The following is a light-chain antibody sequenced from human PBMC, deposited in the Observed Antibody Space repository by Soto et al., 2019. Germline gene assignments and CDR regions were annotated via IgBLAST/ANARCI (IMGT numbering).Light chain of an antibody. Sequence: EIVLTQSPGTLSLSPGERATLSCRASQSGSSSTYLAWYQQKPGQAPRLLIYGASSSATGIPDRFSGSGSGIVITLTISRLDPEDFAVYYCHQYGSSPSYTFGQGTQLEMK. V-gene: IGKV3-20*01. CDR3: HQYGSSPSYT. J-gene: IGKJ2*01. CDR1: QSGSSSTY. CDR2: GAS.